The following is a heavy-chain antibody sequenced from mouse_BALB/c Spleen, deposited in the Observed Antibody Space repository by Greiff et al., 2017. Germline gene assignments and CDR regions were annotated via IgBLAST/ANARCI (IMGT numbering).Heavy chain of an antibody. J-gene: IGHJ3*01. Sequence: EVQRVESGGGLVQPGGSLRLSCATSGFTFTDYYMSWVRQPPGKALEWLGFIRNKANGYTTEYSASVKGRFTISRDNSQSILYLQMNTLRAEDSATYYCARDPYVSAYWGQGTLVTVSA. D-gene: IGHD1-1*01. CDR1: GFTFTDYY. V-gene: IGHV7-3*02. CDR2: IRNKANGYTT. CDR3: ARDPYVSAY.